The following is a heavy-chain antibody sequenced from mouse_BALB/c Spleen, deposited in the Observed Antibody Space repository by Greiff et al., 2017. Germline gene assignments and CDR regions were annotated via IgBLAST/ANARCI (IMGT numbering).Heavy chain of an antibody. CDR1: GFTFSDFY. J-gene: IGHJ3*01. Sequence: EVNVVESGGGLVQPGGSLRLSCATSGFTFSDFYMEWVRQPPGKRLEWIAASRNKANDYTTEYSASVKGRFIVSRDTSQSILYLQMNALRAEDTAIYYCARDAYYGYDVAWFAYWGQGTLVTVAA. D-gene: IGHD2-2*01. CDR3: ARDAYYGYDVAWFAY. CDR2: SRNKANDYTT. V-gene: IGHV7-1*02.